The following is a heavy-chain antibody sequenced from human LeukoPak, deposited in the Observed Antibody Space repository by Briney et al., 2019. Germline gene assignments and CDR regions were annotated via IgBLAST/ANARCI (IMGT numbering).Heavy chain of an antibody. Sequence: PSETLSLTCAVYGGSFSGYYWTWIRQSPGKGLEWIGNIYHTGSTSYNPSLESRVTISLDLSKNQFSLRLSSVTAADTALYYCVREGPIRFLEQIDYWGQGTLVTVSS. J-gene: IGHJ4*02. V-gene: IGHV4-34*01. D-gene: IGHD3-3*01. CDR2: IYHTGST. CDR1: GGSFSGYY. CDR3: VREGPIRFLEQIDY.